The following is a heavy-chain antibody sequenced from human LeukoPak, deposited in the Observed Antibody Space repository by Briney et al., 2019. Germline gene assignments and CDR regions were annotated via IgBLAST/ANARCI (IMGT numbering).Heavy chain of an antibody. Sequence: GASVKVSCKASGYTFTSYAMNWVRQAPGQGLEWMGWINTNTGNPTYAQGFTGRFVSSLDTSVSTAYLQISSLKAEDTAVYYCAREVTLLYYYYYGMDVWGQGTTVTVSS. CDR2: INTNTGNP. CDR1: GYTFTSYA. V-gene: IGHV7-4-1*02. CDR3: AREVTLLYYYYYGMDV. J-gene: IGHJ6*02. D-gene: IGHD4-23*01.